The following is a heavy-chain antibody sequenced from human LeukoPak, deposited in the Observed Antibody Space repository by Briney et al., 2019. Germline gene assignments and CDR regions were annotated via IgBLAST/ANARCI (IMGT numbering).Heavy chain of an antibody. CDR1: GFTFSGSA. J-gene: IGHJ4*02. D-gene: IGHD4-11*01. CDR3: TLTTDSDY. Sequence: QSGGSLRLSCAASGFTFSGSAMHWVRQASGKGLEWVGRIRSKANSYATAYAASVKGRFTISRDDSKNTAYLQMNSLETEDTAVYYCTLTTDSDYWGQGTLVTVSS. V-gene: IGHV3-73*01. CDR2: IRSKANSYAT.